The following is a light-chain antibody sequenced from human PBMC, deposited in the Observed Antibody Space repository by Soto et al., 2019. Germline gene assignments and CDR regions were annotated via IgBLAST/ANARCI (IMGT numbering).Light chain of an antibody. V-gene: IGKV1-39*01. CDR2: AAS. CDR1: QSISSY. J-gene: IGKJ1*01. CDR3: QQSYSTPPWT. Sequence: DIQMTQSPSSLSASVGDRVTITCRASQSISSYLNWYQQKPGKAPKLLIYAASSLQSGVPSRFSGSGSGTDFTLPISSLQPADFATYYCQQSYSTPPWTVGQRTKVEIK.